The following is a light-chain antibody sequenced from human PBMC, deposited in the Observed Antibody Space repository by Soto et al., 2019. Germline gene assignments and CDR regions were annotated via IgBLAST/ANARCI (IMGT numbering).Light chain of an antibody. Sequence: DIQMTQSPSTLSASIGDRVTITCRASQTVYTWLAWYQQKPGTAPKLLIYEASNLHSGVPSRFTGSGSGTEFTRVISRLQPDDFATYYCQQYSSYSTYTFGQGTKVEI. J-gene: IGKJ2*01. CDR1: QTVYTW. V-gene: IGKV1-5*03. CDR2: EAS. CDR3: QQYSSYSTYT.